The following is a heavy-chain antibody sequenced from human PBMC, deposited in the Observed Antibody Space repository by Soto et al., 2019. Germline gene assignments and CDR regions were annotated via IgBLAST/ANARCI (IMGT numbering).Heavy chain of an antibody. CDR1: GFTFSNGW. Sequence: EVQLVESGGGLVQPGESLKLSCAVSGFTFSNGWMNWVRQAPGQGLEWVGLIKTRAEGGTADYAAPVKGRFTISRDDFDNTLYLQMNSLKNEDTAVYYCTTAPFDYWGQGTLVTVSS. V-gene: IGHV3-15*07. CDR3: TTAPFDY. J-gene: IGHJ4*02. CDR2: IKTRAEGGTA.